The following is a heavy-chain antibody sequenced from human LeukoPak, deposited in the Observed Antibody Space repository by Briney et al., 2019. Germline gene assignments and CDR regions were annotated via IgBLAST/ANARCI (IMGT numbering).Heavy chain of an antibody. V-gene: IGHV4-34*01. J-gene: IGHJ4*02. Sequence: SETLSLTCAVYGGSFSGYYWSWIRQPPGKGQEWIGEINHSGSTNYNPSLKSRVTISVDASRNQFSLKLSSVTAADTAVYYCARGGGGYCSGGSCYHSGKNFDYWGQGTLVTVSS. CDR1: GGSFSGYY. CDR3: ARGGGGYCSGGSCYHSGKNFDY. CDR2: INHSGST. D-gene: IGHD2-15*01.